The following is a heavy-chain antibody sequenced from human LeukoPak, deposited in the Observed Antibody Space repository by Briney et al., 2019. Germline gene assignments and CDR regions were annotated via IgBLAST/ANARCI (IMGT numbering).Heavy chain of an antibody. V-gene: IGHV1-46*01. CDR2: INPSGGST. Sequence: ASVKVSCKASGYTFTSYYMHWVRQGPGQGLEWMGIINPSGGSTSYAQKFQGRVTMTRDTSTNTVYMELSSLRPEDTAVFYCVRGASSIAALNPFWYFDLWGRGTLVTVSS. J-gene: IGHJ2*01. CDR3: VRGASSIAALNPFWYFDL. CDR1: GYTFTSYY. D-gene: IGHD6-6*01.